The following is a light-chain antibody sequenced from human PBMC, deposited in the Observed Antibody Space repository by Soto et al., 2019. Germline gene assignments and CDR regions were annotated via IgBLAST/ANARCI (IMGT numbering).Light chain of an antibody. CDR1: QSLLHSNGYNY. Sequence: DIVMTQSPLSLPVTPGEPVSISCRSSQSLLHSNGYNYLDWYLQKPGQSPHLLIYVCSNRASGVPDRFSGNASGTDFTMKMSTVEGDDVGDYNQKRALQSFTVVPGTMVDI. CDR2: VCS. CDR3: KRALQSFT. J-gene: IGKJ3*01. V-gene: IGKV2-28*01.